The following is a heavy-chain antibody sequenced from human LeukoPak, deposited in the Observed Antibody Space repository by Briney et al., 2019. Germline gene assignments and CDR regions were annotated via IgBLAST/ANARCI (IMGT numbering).Heavy chain of an antibody. D-gene: IGHD2-15*01. CDR2: IWYDGSNK. J-gene: IGHJ4*02. CDR1: GFTFNSYG. V-gene: IGHV3-33*01. CDR3: AREDCGGGRCYLSDY. Sequence: GGSLRLSCAASGFTFNSYGMHWVRQAPGKGLELVAVIWYDGSNKYYADSVKGRFTISRDNSKNTLYLQMNSLRAEDTALYYCAREDCGGGRCYLSDYWGQGTLVTASS.